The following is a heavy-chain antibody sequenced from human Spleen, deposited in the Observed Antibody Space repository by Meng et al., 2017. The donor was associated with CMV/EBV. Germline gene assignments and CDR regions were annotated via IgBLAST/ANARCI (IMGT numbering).Heavy chain of an antibody. CDR2: IFSNDEK. D-gene: IGHD6-6*01. CDR1: GFSLNNARMG. CDR3: ARMSIAVDYGMDV. Sequence: SGPTLVKPTETLTLTCTVSGFSLNNARMGVSWIRQPPGKALEWLAHIFSNDEKSYSTSLKSRLTISKDTFKSQVVLTMTNMAPVDTATYYCARMSIAVDYGMDVWGQGTTVTVSS. J-gene: IGHJ6*02. V-gene: IGHV2-26*01.